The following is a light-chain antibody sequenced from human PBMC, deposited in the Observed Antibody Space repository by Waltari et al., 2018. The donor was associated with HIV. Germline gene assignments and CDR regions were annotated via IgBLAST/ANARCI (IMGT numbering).Light chain of an antibody. CDR2: WAS. J-gene: IGKJ1*01. Sequence: DIVMTQSPDSLPVSLGERATLNCTSSRTILFSSDNRNYLAWYQQKPRQPPKLLISWASTRESGVPDRFSGSGSGTDFTLTISSLLAEDVAVYYCQQYYSTPWTFGQGTRVEIK. CDR3: QQYYSTPWT. CDR1: RTILFSSDNRNY. V-gene: IGKV4-1*01.